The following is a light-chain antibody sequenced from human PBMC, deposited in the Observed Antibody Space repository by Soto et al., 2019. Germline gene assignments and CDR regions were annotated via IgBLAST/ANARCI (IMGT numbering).Light chain of an antibody. CDR2: GNS. Sequence: QSVLTQPPSVSGAPGQRVTSSCTGSNSNIEAGYDAHWYQKLPGTAPRLLIYGNSNRPSGVPVRFSGSKSGTSASLAIAGLQTDDEADYFCQSFDSSLTGYVFGTGTKVTVL. J-gene: IGLJ1*01. CDR1: NSNIEAGYD. V-gene: IGLV1-40*01. CDR3: QSFDSSLTGYV.